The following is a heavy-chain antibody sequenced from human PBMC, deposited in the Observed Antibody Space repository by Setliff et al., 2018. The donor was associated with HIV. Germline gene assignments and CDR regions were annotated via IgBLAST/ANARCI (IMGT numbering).Heavy chain of an antibody. CDR2: ISSTGGTI. J-gene: IGHJ4*02. Sequence: PGGSLRLSCTASGFTFGDYAMSWIRQAPGKGLEWVSYISSTGGTIYYADSVKGRFTISRDNAKNSLYLQMNSLRAEDTAVYYCARDKYRGGSYYDYFDYWGQGTLVTVSS. V-gene: IGHV3-11*04. CDR3: ARDKYRGGSYYDYFDY. CDR1: GFTFGDYA. D-gene: IGHD1-26*01.